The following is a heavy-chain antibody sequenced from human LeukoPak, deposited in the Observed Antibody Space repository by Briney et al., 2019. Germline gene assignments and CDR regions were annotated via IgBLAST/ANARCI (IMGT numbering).Heavy chain of an antibody. V-gene: IGHV3-21*01. CDR3: ARLASVGPDY. CDR1: GFSFSTYT. Sequence: GGSLRLSCAASGFSFSTYTVTWVCQAPGKGLEWVASISSSSSYINYADSAKGRFTISRDNAKNSLYLQMNSLRAEDTAVYYCARLASVGPDYWGQGTLVTVSS. J-gene: IGHJ4*02. CDR2: ISSSSSYI. D-gene: IGHD3-3*02.